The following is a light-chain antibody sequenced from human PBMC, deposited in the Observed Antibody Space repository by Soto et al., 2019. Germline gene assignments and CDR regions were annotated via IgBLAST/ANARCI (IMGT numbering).Light chain of an antibody. J-gene: IGKJ4*01. V-gene: IGKV3-15*01. CDR3: QQYSNWPLLS. CDR2: GAS. Sequence: EVVLTQSPATLPVSPGAGATLSCRASQSVGSNLAWYQQKPGQTPRVLIYGASTRAIGTPARFSGSGFGTEFTLTISSLQSEDFVVYYCQQYSNWPLLSFGGGTKVDIK. CDR1: QSVGSN.